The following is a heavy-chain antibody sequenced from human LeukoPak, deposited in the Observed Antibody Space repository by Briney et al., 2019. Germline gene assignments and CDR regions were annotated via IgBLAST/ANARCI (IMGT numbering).Heavy chain of an antibody. Sequence: PGGSLRLSCAASGFTFSDYYMSWIRQAPGKGLEWVSYISSSGSTIYCADSVKGRFTISRDNAKNSLYLQMNSLRAEDTAVYYCARDNSWELLLDYWGQGTLVTVSS. CDR2: ISSSGSTI. V-gene: IGHV3-11*01. CDR3: ARDNSWELLLDY. CDR1: GFTFSDYY. J-gene: IGHJ4*02. D-gene: IGHD1-26*01.